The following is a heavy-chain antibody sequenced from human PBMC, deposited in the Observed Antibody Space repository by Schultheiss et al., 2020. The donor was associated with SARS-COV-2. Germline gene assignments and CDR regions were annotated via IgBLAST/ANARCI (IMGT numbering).Heavy chain of an antibody. CDR2: IYYSGST. V-gene: IGHV4-39*01. D-gene: IGHD3-22*01. J-gene: IGHJ4*02. CDR3: ARLSITMIVVV. CDR1: GGSISSYY. Sequence: SQTLSLTCTVSGGSISSYYWGWIRQPPGKGLEWIGSIYYSGSTYYNPSLKSRVTISVDTSKNQFSLKLSSVTAADTAVYYCARLSITMIVVVWGQGTLVTVSS.